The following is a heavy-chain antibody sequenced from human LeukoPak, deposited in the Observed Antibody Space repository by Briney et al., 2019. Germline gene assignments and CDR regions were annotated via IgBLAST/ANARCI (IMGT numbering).Heavy chain of an antibody. CDR2: ISSSSSYI. J-gene: IGHJ4*02. CDR3: AREGGTDY. Sequence: GGSLRLSCAASGLTFSGADMHWVRQAPGKGLEWVSSISSSSSYIYYADSVKGRFTNSRDNAKNSLYLQMNSLRAEDTAVYYCAREGGTDYWGQGTLVTVSS. CDR1: GLTFSGAD. V-gene: IGHV3-21*01.